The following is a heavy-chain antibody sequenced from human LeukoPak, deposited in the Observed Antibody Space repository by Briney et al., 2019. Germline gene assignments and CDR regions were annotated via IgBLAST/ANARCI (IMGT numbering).Heavy chain of an antibody. Sequence: GGSLRLSCAASGFTFSSYAVSWVRQAPGKGLECVSAICGSGGSTYYADSVKGRFTISRDNSKNTLYLQMNSLGAEDTAVYYCAKVLGYYADPFDYWGQGTLVTVSS. D-gene: IGHD3-3*01. CDR1: GFTFSSYA. CDR3: AKVLGYYADPFDY. J-gene: IGHJ4*02. V-gene: IGHV3-23*01. CDR2: ICGSGGST.